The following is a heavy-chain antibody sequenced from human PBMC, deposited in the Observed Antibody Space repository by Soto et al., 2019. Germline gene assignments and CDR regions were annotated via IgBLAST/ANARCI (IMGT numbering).Heavy chain of an antibody. D-gene: IGHD6-13*01. J-gene: IGHJ6*02. CDR3: ARGAGSSPAPIFYYGMDV. V-gene: IGHV1-69*01. CDR2: IIPIFGTA. CDR1: GGTFSSYA. Sequence: QVQLVQSGAEVKKPGSSVKVSCKASGGTFSSYAISWVRQAPGQGLEWMGGIIPIFGTANYAQKFQGRVTITADESTSTAYMELSSLRSEDTAVYYCARGAGSSPAPIFYYGMDVWGQGTTVTVSS.